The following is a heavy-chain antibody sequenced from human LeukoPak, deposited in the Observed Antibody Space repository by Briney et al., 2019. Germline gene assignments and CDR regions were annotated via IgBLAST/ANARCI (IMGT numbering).Heavy chain of an antibody. V-gene: IGHV4-59*01. D-gene: IGHD1-26*01. Sequence: WETLSLTCTAFGGSISSYYCGWIRQPPGKGLGWIGYFYFSGCTNYNPSLRSGVTISVDTSKNQFSLKLSSVSAADTAVYYCARDVVGSNWFDPWGQGTLVTVSS. CDR3: ARDVVGSNWFDP. CDR1: GGSISSYY. J-gene: IGHJ5*02. CDR2: FYFSGCT.